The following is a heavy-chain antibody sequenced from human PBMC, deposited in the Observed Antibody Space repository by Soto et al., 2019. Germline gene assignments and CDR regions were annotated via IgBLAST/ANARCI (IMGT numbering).Heavy chain of an antibody. Sequence: PSETLSLTCTVSGDSISRVNYSWSWVRQPPGKGLEWIGYIYHSGRPYYNPSLKSRVTMSVDTSSNQFSLKLSPVTAADTAIYFCARVLRYFDWSRLEAFDXWGPGTMVTVS. CDR2: IYHSGRP. D-gene: IGHD3-9*01. CDR1: GDSISRVNYS. V-gene: IGHV4-30-2*01. J-gene: IGHJ3*02. CDR3: ARVLRYFDWSRLEAFDX.